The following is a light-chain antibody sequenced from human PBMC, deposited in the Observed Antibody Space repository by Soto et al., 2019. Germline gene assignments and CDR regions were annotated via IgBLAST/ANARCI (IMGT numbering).Light chain of an antibody. J-gene: IGKJ5*01. CDR1: QRTNSF. CDR3: QQLNSYPIT. CDR2: AAS. Sequence: DNQLTQSPSFLSASVGDRVTITCRASQRTNSFLAWYQQTPGKAPSLLIYAASTLQTGVPSRFSGSESGTEFTLTISSLQPEDFATYYCQQLNSYPITFGQGTRLEIK. V-gene: IGKV1-9*01.